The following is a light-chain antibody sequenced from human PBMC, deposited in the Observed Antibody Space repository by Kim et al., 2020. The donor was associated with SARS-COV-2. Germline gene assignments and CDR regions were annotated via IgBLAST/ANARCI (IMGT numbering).Light chain of an antibody. CDR2: QAS. CDR1: QIVETF. CDR3: QHYIRFPYT. Sequence: SASVGDRVTIPCRASQIVETFLAWYQQKPGKAPDLLIYQASSLQIGVPSRFSGSGSGTEFTLTINSLQPDDFATYYCQHYIRFPYTFGQGTKLEI. J-gene: IGKJ2*01. V-gene: IGKV1-5*03.